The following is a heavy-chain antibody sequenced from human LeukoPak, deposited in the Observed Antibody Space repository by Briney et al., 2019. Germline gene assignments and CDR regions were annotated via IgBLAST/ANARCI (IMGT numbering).Heavy chain of an antibody. J-gene: IGHJ4*02. CDR2: ISPSGGSS. D-gene: IGHD3-10*01. V-gene: IGHV1-46*01. CDR1: GYTFTDYY. Sequence: GASVKVSCKASGYTFTDYYIHWVRQAPGQGLEWMGIISPSGGSSSYAQKFQGRVTMTSDKSTSTVYMELSRLRSEDTAVYYCARVSEETGSDYWGQGTLVTVSS. CDR3: ARVSEETGSDY.